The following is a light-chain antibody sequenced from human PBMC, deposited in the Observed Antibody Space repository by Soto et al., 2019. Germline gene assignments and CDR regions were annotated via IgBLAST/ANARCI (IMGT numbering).Light chain of an antibody. V-gene: IGKV1-5*03. CDR2: KAS. CDR3: LQDYNYPFT. J-gene: IGKJ2*01. Sequence: DIQMTQSPSTLSGSVGDRVTIKCRASQTISSWLAWYQQKPGKAPKLLIYKASTLQTGVASRFSGSGSATDFTLTISSLQPEDSAAYYCLQDYNYPFTFGQGTKVDIK. CDR1: QTISSW.